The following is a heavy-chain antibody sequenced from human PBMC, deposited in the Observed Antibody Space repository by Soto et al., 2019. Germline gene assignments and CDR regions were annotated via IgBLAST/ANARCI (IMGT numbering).Heavy chain of an antibody. D-gene: IGHD5-12*01. CDR2: IWSAGFT. CDR1: GFTVSSKY. CDR3: ARGSRGPRWFDP. Sequence: AGGSLRLSCAASGFTVSSKYMTWVRQAPGKGLEWVSIIWSAGFTYYADSVKGRFTISRDNSKNTVYLQMNSLTAADTAVYYCARGSRGPRWFDPWGQGALVTVSS. V-gene: IGHV3-53*01. J-gene: IGHJ5*02.